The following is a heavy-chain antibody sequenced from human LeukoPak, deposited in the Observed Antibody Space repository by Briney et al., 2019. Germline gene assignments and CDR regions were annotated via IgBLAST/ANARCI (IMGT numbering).Heavy chain of an antibody. CDR3: AKAFLIRGRVQLWPFDY. CDR2: IRYDGSNK. CDR1: GFTFSSYG. Sequence: GGSLRLSCAASGFTFSSYGMHWVRQAPGKGLEWVAFIRYDGSNKYYADSVKGRFTISRDNSKNTLYLQMNSLRAEDTAVYYCAKAFLIRGRVQLWPFDYWGQGTLVTVSS. D-gene: IGHD5-18*01. J-gene: IGHJ4*02. V-gene: IGHV3-30*02.